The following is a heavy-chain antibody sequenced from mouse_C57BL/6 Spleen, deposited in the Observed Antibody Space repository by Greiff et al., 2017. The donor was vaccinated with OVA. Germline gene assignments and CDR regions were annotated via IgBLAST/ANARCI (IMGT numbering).Heavy chain of an antibody. CDR2: INYDGSST. D-gene: IGHD3-3*01. CDR3: AREGWPHYFDY. V-gene: IGHV5-16*01. Sequence: LQQSEGGLVQPGSSMTLSCTASGFTFSDYYMAWVRQVPEKGLEWVANINYDGSSTYYLDSLKSRFIISRDNAKNILYLQMSSLKSEDTATYYCAREGWPHYFDYWGQGTTLTVSS. J-gene: IGHJ2*01. CDR1: GFTFSDYY.